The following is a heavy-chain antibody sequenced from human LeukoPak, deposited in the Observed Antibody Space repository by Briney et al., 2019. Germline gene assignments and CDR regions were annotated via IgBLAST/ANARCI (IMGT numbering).Heavy chain of an antibody. D-gene: IGHD3-10*01. Sequence: SETLSLTCTISDDSISSNRYFWAWVRQPPGKGLEWIGSINYSGRTYYNPSLMSRLTISVDTSKNQFSLKLSSVTAADTAVYYCARAWFGEFDYWGQGTLVTVSS. V-gene: IGHV4-39*07. CDR1: DDSISSNRYF. CDR2: INYSGRT. J-gene: IGHJ4*02. CDR3: ARAWFGEFDY.